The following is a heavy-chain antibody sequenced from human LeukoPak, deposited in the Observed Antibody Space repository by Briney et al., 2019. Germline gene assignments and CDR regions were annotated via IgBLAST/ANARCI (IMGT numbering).Heavy chain of an antibody. CDR3: ARDTYCSSTSCYAAFHY. V-gene: IGHV3-64*01. J-gene: IGHJ4*02. Sequence: PGGSLRLSCAASGFTFSSYGMHWVRQAPGKGLEYVSAISSNGGSTYYANSVKGRFTISRDNSKNTLYLQMGSLRAEDMAVYYCARDTYCSSTSCYAAFHYWGQGTLVTVSS. CDR1: GFTFSSYG. CDR2: ISSNGGST. D-gene: IGHD2-2*01.